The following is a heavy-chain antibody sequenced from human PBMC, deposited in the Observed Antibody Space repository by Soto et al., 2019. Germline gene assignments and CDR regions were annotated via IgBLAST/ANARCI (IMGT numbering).Heavy chain of an antibody. D-gene: IGHD1-26*01. V-gene: IGHV1-2*02. J-gene: IGHJ6*02. Sequence: ASVKVSCKASGYTFTGYYMHWVRQAPGQGLEWMGWINPNSGGTNYAQKFQGRVTMTRDTSISTAYMELSRLRSDDTAVYYCARGILTGRELGPYYYCYYGMDAWGQGTTVTVSS. CDR3: ARGILTGRELGPYYYCYYGMDA. CDR2: INPNSGGT. CDR1: GYTFTGYY.